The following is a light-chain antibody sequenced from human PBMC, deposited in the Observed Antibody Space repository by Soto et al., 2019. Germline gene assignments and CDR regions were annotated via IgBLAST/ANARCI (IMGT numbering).Light chain of an antibody. CDR1: QGISNY. CDR2: AAS. J-gene: IGKJ3*01. CDR3: QNLDSAAFT. V-gene: IGKV1-27*01. Sequence: DIQMTQSPSSLSASVGDRVTITCRASQGISNYLAWYQQRPGKVPKLLIYAASTLQSDFPSRFSGSGSGTDFTLTISSLLPEDVATYYCQNLDSAAFTFGPGTKVDIK.